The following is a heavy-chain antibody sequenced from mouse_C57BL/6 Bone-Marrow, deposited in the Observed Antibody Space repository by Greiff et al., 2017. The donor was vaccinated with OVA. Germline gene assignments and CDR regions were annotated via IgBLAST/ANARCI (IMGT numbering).Heavy chain of an antibody. CDR2: ISYDGSN. J-gene: IGHJ2*01. V-gene: IGHV3-6*01. CDR3: SRGRDGDFDY. Sequence: EVQLQQSGPGLVKPSQSLSLTCSVTGYSITSGYYWNWIRQFPGNKLEWMGYISYDGSNNYNPSLKNRIAITRDTSKNQFFLKLNSVTTEDTATYYCSRGRDGDFDYWGQGTTLTVSS. CDR1: GYSITSGYY.